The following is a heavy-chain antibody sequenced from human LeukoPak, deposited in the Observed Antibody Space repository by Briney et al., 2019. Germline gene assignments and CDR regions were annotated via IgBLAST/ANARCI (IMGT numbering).Heavy chain of an antibody. V-gene: IGHV4-61*02. CDR3: ARASYSYDINGWVPFDY. CDR1: GYSISNDYY. D-gene: IGHD3-22*01. Sequence: PSETLSLTCSVFGYSISNDYYWAWIRQPAGKGLEWIGRIYTSGSTNYNPSLKSRVTISGDTSKNQFSLRLSSVTAADTAVYYCARASYSYDINGWVPFDYWGQGTLVTVSS. J-gene: IGHJ4*02. CDR2: IYTSGST.